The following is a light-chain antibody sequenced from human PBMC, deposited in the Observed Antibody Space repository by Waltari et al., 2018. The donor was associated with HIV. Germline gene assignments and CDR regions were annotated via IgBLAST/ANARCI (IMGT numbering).Light chain of an antibody. V-gene: IGKV1-5*03. CDR2: KAS. Sequence: DVRLTQSPSTMSASVGDRITITCRASQNIGSWLIWYQHKPGKVPNLLIYKASNLESGVPSRFSGSGSGTDFTLTISSLQPDDFGTYYCQQHSSYPITFGGGTKVEI. J-gene: IGKJ4*01. CDR1: QNIGSW. CDR3: QQHSSYPIT.